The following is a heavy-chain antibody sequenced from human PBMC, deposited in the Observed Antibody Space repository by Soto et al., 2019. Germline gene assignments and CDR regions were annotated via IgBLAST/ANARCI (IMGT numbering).Heavy chain of an antibody. CDR1: GFTVSSNY. Sequence: GGSLRLSCAASGFTVSSNYMSWVRQAPGKGLEWVSVIYSGGSTYYADSVKGRFTISRDNSKNTLYLQMNSLRAEDTAVYYCARESVAGSAGLFDYWGQGTLVTVSS. CDR3: ARESVAGSAGLFDY. J-gene: IGHJ4*02. CDR2: IYSGGST. V-gene: IGHV3-53*01. D-gene: IGHD6-19*01.